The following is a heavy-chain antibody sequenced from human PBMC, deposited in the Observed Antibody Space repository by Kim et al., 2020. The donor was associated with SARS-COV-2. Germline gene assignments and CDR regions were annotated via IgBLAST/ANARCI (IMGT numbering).Heavy chain of an antibody. J-gene: IGHJ6*02. D-gene: IGHD4-17*01. CDR3: ARAANLMTTVTRYYYYGMDV. V-gene: IGHV1-18*01. CDR2: ISAYNGNT. Sequence: ASVKVSCKASGYTFTSYGISWVRQAPGQGLEWMGWISAYNGNTNYAQKLQGRVTMTTDTSTSTAYMELRSLRSDDTAVYYCARAANLMTTVTRYYYYGMDVWGQGTTVTVSS. CDR1: GYTFTSYG.